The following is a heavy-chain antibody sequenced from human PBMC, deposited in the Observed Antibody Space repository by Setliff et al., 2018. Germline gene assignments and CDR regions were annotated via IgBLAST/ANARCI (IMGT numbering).Heavy chain of an antibody. Sequence: GASVKVSCKASGGTFSNIGISWVRQAPGQGLEWVGGIIPLFGTTNYAQEFQGRVTITTDESTNTAYMELSSLRSEDTAMYYCAREKVVVVSATSYHYYMDVWGKGTTVTVSS. CDR1: GGTFSNIG. CDR3: AREKVVVVSATSYHYYMDV. V-gene: IGHV1-69*05. CDR2: IIPLFGTT. D-gene: IGHD2-15*01. J-gene: IGHJ6*03.